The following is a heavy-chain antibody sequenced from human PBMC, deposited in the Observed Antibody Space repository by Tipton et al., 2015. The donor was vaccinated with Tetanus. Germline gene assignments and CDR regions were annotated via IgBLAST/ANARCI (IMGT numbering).Heavy chain of an antibody. V-gene: IGHV4-39*01. CDR3: AKSDRVTRTSWYFHD. Sequence: TLSLTCTVSGGSISSSYYYWGWIRQPPGKGPEWIGSLDYSGNTYYNSSLMSRVTISVDTSKNQFSLRLNSVTAVDTAVYYCAKSDRVTRTSWYFHDWGQGTLVTVSS. J-gene: IGHJ4*02. D-gene: IGHD2-2*01. CDR1: GGSISSSYYY. CDR2: LDYSGNT.